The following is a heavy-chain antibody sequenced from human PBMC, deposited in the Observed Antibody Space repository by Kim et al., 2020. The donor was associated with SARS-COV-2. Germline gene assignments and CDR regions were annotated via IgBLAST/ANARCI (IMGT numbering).Heavy chain of an antibody. J-gene: IGHJ4*02. V-gene: IGHV3-23*01. D-gene: IGHD2-15*01. CDR3: AKGLSEGSYSPLDY. Sequence: ADSVKGLFTISRDDSKNTLSLQMNSLRVEDTAVYYCAKGLSEGSYSPLDYWGQGNLVTVSP.